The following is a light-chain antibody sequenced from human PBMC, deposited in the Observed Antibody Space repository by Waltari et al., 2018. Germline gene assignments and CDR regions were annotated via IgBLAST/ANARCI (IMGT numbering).Light chain of an antibody. J-gene: IGKJ2*01. CDR3: QQYHSYPYT. Sequence: DIQMTQSPSTLSASVGDRVTITCRASQTLNRWLAWYQQKPGKAPKLLIYKVSTLQSGVPSRFSGSDSGTQFALTITGLQAEDFATYYCQQYHSYPYTFGQGTKLEIK. CDR1: QTLNRW. CDR2: KVS. V-gene: IGKV1-5*03.